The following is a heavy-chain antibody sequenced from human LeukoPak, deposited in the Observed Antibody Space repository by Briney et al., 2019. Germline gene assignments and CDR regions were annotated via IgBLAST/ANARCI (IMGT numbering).Heavy chain of an antibody. D-gene: IGHD3-10*01. J-gene: IGHJ4*02. CDR3: AKVVGYCYGSGSYLS. V-gene: IGHV3-23*01. CDR2: ISGSGGST. CDR1: VFTFSSYA. Sequence: GGSLRLSCAASVFTFSSYAMSGVRQAPGKGLEWVSAISGSGGSTYYAYSVKGGFTISRDNSKNTQYLQMNRLRAEDTAVYYCAKVVGYCYGSGSYLSWGQGTLVTVSS.